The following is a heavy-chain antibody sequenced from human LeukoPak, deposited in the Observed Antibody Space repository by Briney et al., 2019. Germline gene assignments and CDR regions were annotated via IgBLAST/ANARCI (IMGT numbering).Heavy chain of an antibody. CDR2: ISSSSSYI. Sequence: PGGSLRLSCAASGFTFSSYSMNWVRQAPGKGLEWVSSISSSSSYIYYADSVKGRFTISRDNAKNSLYLQMNSLRAEDTAVYYCAKDRSGSYYYDSSGYPDGWGQGTLVTVSS. CDR1: GFTFSSYS. CDR3: AKDRSGSYYYDSSGYPDG. V-gene: IGHV3-21*04. J-gene: IGHJ4*02. D-gene: IGHD3-22*01.